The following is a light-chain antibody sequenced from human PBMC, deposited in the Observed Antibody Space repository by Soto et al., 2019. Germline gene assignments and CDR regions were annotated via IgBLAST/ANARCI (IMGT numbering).Light chain of an antibody. CDR3: SSYTTSSTLVI. J-gene: IGLJ2*01. CDR2: EVS. CDR1: SSDVGAYNY. V-gene: IGLV2-14*01. Sequence: QSVLTQPASVSGSPGQSITISCTGTSSDVGAYNYVSWYQQHPGKAPKLMIFEVSNRPSRISNRFSGSKSGNTASLTISGLQAEDEADYYCSSYTTSSTLVIFGGGTKVTVL.